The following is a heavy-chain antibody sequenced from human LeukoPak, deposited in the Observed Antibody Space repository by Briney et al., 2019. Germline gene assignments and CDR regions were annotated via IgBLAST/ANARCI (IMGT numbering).Heavy chain of an antibody. Sequence: ASVKVSCKASGYTFTSYGISWVRQAPGQGLEWMGWISAYNGNTNYAQKLQGRVTITTDTSTSTAYMELRSLRSDDTAVYYCARTLRIAAYYYDSSGYSDFDYWGQGTLVTVSS. CDR3: ARTLRIAAYYYDSSGYSDFDY. D-gene: IGHD3-22*01. CDR2: ISAYNGNT. CDR1: GYTFTSYG. J-gene: IGHJ4*02. V-gene: IGHV1-18*01.